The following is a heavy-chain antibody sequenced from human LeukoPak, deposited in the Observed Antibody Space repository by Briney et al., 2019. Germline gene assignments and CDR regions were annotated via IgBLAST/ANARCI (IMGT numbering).Heavy chain of an antibody. Sequence: QSGGSLRLSCAASGFTFSNAWMSWVRQAPGKGLEWVSYINIDSITVNYADSVKGRFTISRDNAKNSLYLQMNSLRAEDTAVYYCSTAKFDNWGQGTLVTVSS. CDR3: STAKFDN. CDR1: GFTFSNAW. J-gene: IGHJ4*02. V-gene: IGHV3-48*01. CDR2: INIDSITV.